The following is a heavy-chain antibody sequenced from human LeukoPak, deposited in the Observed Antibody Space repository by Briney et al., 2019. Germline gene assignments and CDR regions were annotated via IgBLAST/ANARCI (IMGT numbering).Heavy chain of an antibody. CDR2: INWNGGNT. CDR1: GFTFDDYG. V-gene: IGHV3-20*04. Sequence: RAGGSLRLSCAASGFTFDDYGMSWVRQAPGKGLEWVSGINWNGGNTVYGDSVKGRFTISRDNSKNTLYLQMNSLRAEDTAVYYCAKSREEDTAMAIYYFDYWGQGTLVTVSS. CDR3: AKSREEDTAMAIYYFDY. J-gene: IGHJ4*02. D-gene: IGHD5-18*01.